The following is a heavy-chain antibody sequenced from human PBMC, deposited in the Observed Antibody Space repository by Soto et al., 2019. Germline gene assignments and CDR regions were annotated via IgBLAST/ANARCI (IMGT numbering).Heavy chain of an antibody. CDR1: GYFFTSYA. V-gene: IGHV1-3*01. D-gene: IGHD6-19*01. Sequence: QVQLVQSGPEVKKTGASVKVSCRASGYFFTSYAIHWVRQAPGPRLEWLGWINAANGHTKYSQNFQGRVIITRDTSANTVYMEVSSLKSGDTVVYYCARGSIAVAGRNQLDYWGQGTRVTVFS. J-gene: IGHJ4*02. CDR2: INAANGHT. CDR3: ARGSIAVAGRNQLDY.